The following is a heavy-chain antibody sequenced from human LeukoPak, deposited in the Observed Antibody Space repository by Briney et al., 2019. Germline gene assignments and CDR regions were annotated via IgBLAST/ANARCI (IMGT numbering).Heavy chain of an antibody. D-gene: IGHD5-18*01. CDR2: IIPIFGTA. Sequence: ASVKVSCKASGGTFSSYAISWVRQAPGQGLEWMGGIIPIFGTANYAQKFQGRVTITADESTSTAYMELSSLRSEDTAVYYCAAPPMQAVDTAMSWGQGTLVTVSS. CDR3: AAPPMQAVDTAMS. CDR1: GGTFSSYA. J-gene: IGHJ5*02. V-gene: IGHV1-69*01.